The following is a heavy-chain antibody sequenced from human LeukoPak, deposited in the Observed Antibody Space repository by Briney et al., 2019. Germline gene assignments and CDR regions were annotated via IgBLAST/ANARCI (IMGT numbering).Heavy chain of an antibody. Sequence: SETLSLTCTVSGGSISSSSYYWSWIRQPPGKGLEWIGEINHSGSTNYNPSLKSRVTISVDTSKNQFSLKLSSVTAADTAVYYCARARIAARPFDYWGQGTLVTVSS. CDR3: ARARIAARPFDY. CDR1: GGSISSSSYY. J-gene: IGHJ4*02. D-gene: IGHD6-6*01. CDR2: INHSGST. V-gene: IGHV4-39*07.